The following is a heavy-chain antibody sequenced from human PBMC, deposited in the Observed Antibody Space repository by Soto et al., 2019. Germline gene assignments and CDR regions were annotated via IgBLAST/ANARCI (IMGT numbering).Heavy chain of an antibody. Sequence: ASVKVSCKVSGYTLTELSMHWVRQAPGKGPEWMGGFDPEDGETIYAQKFQGRVTMTEDTSRDTAYMELSSLRSEDTAVYYCATESTIPHYYYYYGIDVWGQGTTVTVSS. CDR2: FDPEDGET. CDR1: GYTLTELS. CDR3: ATESTIPHYYYYYGIDV. J-gene: IGHJ6*02. D-gene: IGHD3-10*01. V-gene: IGHV1-24*01.